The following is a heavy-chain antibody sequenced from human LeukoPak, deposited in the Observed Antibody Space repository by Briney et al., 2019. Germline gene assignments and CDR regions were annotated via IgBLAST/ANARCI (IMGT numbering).Heavy chain of an antibody. J-gene: IGHJ4*02. CDR2: ISGSGGST. CDR3: TRDTPGIAASVSGG. Sequence: PGGSLRLSCAASGFTFSSYAMSWVRQAPGKGLEWVSAISGSGGSTYYADSVKGRFTISRDNSKNTLYLQMSSLRVEDTAVYYCTRDTPGIAASVSGGRGQGTLVTVSS. CDR1: GFTFSSYA. V-gene: IGHV3-23*01. D-gene: IGHD6-13*01.